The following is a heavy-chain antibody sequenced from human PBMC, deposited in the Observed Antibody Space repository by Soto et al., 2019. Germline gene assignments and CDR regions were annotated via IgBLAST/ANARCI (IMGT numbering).Heavy chain of an antibody. J-gene: IGHJ6*02. CDR3: ARERGYSYGAAFYYYYYGMDV. CDR1: GYTFISYY. V-gene: IGHV1-46*01. D-gene: IGHD5-18*01. CDR2: INPSGGST. Sequence: ASVKVSCRASGYTFISYYMHWVRQAPGQGLEWMGIINPSGGSTSYAQKFQGRVTMTRDTSTSTVYMELSSLRSEDTAVYYCARERGYSYGAAFYYYYYGMDVWGQGTTVTVSS.